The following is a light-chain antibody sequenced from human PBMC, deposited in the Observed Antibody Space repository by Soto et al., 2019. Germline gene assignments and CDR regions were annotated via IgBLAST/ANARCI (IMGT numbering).Light chain of an antibody. CDR3: SSYTTSSTEV. V-gene: IGLV2-14*01. CDR2: DVS. CDR1: SSDVGRYNY. Sequence: QSALTQPASVSGSPGQSITISCTGTSSDVGRYNYVSWYQQHPGKAPKVMIYDVSNRPSGVSNRFSGSKSGNTASLTISGLQAEDEADYYCSSYTTSSTEVFGTGTKVTVL. J-gene: IGLJ1*01.